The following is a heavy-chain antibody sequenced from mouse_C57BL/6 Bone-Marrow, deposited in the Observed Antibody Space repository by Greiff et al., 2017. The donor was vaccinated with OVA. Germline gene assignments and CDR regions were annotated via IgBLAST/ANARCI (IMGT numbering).Heavy chain of an antibody. Sequence: QVHVKQPGAELVKPGASVKLSCKASGYTFTSYWMHWVKQRPGRGLEWIGRIDPNSGGTKYNEKFKSKATLTVDKPSSTAYMQLSSLTSEDAAVYYCAREGATMVTRAGFAYWGQGTLVTVSA. J-gene: IGHJ3*01. CDR2: IDPNSGGT. D-gene: IGHD2-2*01. V-gene: IGHV1-72*01. CDR3: AREGATMVTRAGFAY. CDR1: GYTFTSYW.